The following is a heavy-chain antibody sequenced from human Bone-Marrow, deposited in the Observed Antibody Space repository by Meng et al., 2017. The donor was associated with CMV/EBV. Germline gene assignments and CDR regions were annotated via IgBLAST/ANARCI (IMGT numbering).Heavy chain of an antibody. Sequence: QVALVQSGAEVKEPGASVTVSCKDSGYTFTGYYMHWVRQAPGQGLEWMGWINPNSGGTNYAQKFQGRVTMTRDTSISTAYMKLSRLRSDDTAVYYCARAHCSSTSCLIDYWGQGTLVTVSS. CDR3: ARAHCSSTSCLIDY. V-gene: IGHV1-2*02. D-gene: IGHD2-2*01. J-gene: IGHJ4*02. CDR2: INPNSGGT. CDR1: GYTFTGYY.